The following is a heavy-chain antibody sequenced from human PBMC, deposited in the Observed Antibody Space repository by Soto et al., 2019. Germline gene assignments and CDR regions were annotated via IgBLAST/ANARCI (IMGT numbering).Heavy chain of an antibody. D-gene: IGHD6-13*01. CDR2: ISSSSSYI. J-gene: IGHJ6*02. CDR3: ARDSGYSSSWSVNYYYYYGMDV. V-gene: IGHV3-21*01. CDR1: GFTFSSYS. Sequence: PGGSLRLSCAASGFTFSSYSMNWVRQAPGKGLEWVSSISSSSSYIYYAESVKGRFTISRDNAKNSLYLQMNSLRAEDTAVYYCARDSGYSSSWSVNYYYYYGMDVWGQGTTVTVSS.